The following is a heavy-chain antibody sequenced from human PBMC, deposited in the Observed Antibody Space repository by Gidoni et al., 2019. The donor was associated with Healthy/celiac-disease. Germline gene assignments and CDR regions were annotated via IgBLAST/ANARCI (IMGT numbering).Heavy chain of an antibody. CDR3: ARSRAARPGPFGY. V-gene: IGHV1-69*01. D-gene: IGHD6-25*01. CDR2: IIPSFGTA. J-gene: IGHJ4*02. Sequence: QVQLVQSGAQVMTPGSSVKVSCKASGGTFSSYAISWVRQDPGQGLEWMGGIIPSFGTAKYAQKSQGRVTMSADEATRTAYMELSSLRSEDTAVYYCARSRAARPGPFGYWGQGTLVTVSS. CDR1: GGTFSSYA.